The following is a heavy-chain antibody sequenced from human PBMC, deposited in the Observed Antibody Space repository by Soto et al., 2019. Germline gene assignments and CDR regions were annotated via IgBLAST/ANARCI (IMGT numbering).Heavy chain of an antibody. J-gene: IGHJ6*02. CDR1: GGTFSSYA. CDR3: ARDPGLSPTSMYSSSLGYYYYYYGMDV. D-gene: IGHD6-13*01. Sequence: GGPVKGFLKGSGGTFSSYAISRGRQAPGQGAEWMGGVIPIFGTANYAQKFQGRVTITADESTSTAYMELSSLRSDDTAVYYCARDPGLSPTSMYSSSLGYYYYYYGMDVWGQGTTVTVSS. CDR2: VIPIFGTA. V-gene: IGHV1-69*13.